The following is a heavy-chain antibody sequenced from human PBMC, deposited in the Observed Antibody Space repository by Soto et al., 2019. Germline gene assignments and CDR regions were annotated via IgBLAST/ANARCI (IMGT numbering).Heavy chain of an antibody. V-gene: IGHV3-23*01. J-gene: IGHJ5*02. CDR1: GFTFSSYA. CDR2: ISGGGGNT. Sequence: EVQLLESGGGLVQPGGSLRLSCAASGFTFSSYAMSWVRQTPGKGLEWVSGISGGGGNTYYAESVTGRFTISRDNSRNTLYLQMNSLRAADTAIYYGAKDRGAGGRFSGIAVAGIPSWGQGTLVTVSS. D-gene: IGHD6-19*01. CDR3: AKDRGAGGRFSGIAVAGIPS.